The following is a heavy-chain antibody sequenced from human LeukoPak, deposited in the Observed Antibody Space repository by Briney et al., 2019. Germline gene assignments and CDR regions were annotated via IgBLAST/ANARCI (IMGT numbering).Heavy chain of an antibody. CDR1: GGSITSHY. D-gene: IGHD2-2*02. J-gene: IGHJ3*01. V-gene: IGHV4-59*11. CDR2: IHYSGST. Sequence: SETLSLTCTVSGGSITSHYWSWIRQPPGKGLEWIGYIHYSGSTNYNLSLKSRVTMSVDTSKNQFSLKLRSVTTADTAVYYCARWAAIQRAFDVWGQGTIVTVSS. CDR3: ARWAAIQRAFDV.